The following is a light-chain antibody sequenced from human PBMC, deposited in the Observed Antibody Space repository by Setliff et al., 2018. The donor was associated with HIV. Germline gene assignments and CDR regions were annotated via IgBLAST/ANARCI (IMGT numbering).Light chain of an antibody. CDR2: EVR. CDR1: SRDVCGYNY. CDR3: SSYAITNTLP. V-gene: IGLV2-14*01. Sequence: QSALAQPASVSGSPGQSITISCTGTSRDVCGYNYVSWYQQHPGKAPKLIIYEVRNRPSGVSNRFSGSKSGNTASLTISGLQTEDEADYYCSSYAITNTLPFGTGTKVTVL. J-gene: IGLJ1*01.